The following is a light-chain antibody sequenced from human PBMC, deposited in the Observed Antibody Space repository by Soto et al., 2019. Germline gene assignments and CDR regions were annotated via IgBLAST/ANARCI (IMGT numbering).Light chain of an antibody. Sequence: QSVLTQPPSASGSPGQSVTISCTGTSSDVGGYNFVSWYLQHPGKAPKLMIYEVSERPSGVPDRFSGSKSGNTASLTVSGLQAEDEADYYCSSYAGSNIVVFGGGTKVTVL. J-gene: IGLJ2*01. CDR3: SSYAGSNIVV. CDR1: SSDVGGYNF. CDR2: EVS. V-gene: IGLV2-8*01.